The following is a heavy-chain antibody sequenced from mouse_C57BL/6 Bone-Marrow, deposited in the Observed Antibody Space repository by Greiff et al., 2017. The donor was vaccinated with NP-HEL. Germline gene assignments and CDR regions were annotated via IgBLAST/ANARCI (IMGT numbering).Heavy chain of an antibody. J-gene: IGHJ3*01. CDR2: IDPETGGT. Sequence: QVQLKESGAELVRPGASVTLSCKASGYTFTDYEMHWVKQTPVHGLEWIGAIDPETGGTAYNQKFKGKAILTADKSSSTAYMELRSLTSEDSAVYYCTRYLYYYGSSYGFAYWGQGTLVTVSA. CDR3: TRYLYYYGSSYGFAY. V-gene: IGHV1-15*01. CDR1: GYTFTDYE. D-gene: IGHD1-1*01.